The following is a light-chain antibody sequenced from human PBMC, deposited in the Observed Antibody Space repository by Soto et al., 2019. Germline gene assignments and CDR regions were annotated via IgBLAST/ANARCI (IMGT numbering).Light chain of an antibody. J-gene: IGLJ2*01. CDR2: RNT. CDR1: SSNIGSND. Sequence: QSVLTQPPSVSGTPGQRVIISCSGRSSNIGSNDVYWYRQTPGAAPTLLIYRNTQRPSGVPDRFSGSKSGTSASLAISGLRSEDEASFYCAAWDDRYRGHVVFGGGTKLTVL. CDR3: AAWDDRYRGHVV. V-gene: IGLV1-47*01.